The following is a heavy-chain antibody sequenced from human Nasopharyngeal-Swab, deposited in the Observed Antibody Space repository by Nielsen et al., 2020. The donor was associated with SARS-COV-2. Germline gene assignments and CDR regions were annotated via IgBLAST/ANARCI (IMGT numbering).Heavy chain of an antibody. CDR2: INVGEDSP. J-gene: IGHJ4*02. CDR1: GYPFTSYA. Sequence: ASVKVSCKASGYPFTSYALHWVRQAPGQRLEWMGWINVGEDSPRYSQNFQGRITITRDTSATTAYMEPSSLTPEDTAVYYCARVSSDQWLEYYFDYWGQGTLVTVSS. V-gene: IGHV1-3*01. CDR3: ARVSSDQWLEYYFDY. D-gene: IGHD6-19*01.